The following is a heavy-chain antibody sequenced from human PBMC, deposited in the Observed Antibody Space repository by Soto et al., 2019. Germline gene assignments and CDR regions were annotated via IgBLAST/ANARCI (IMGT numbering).Heavy chain of an antibody. CDR3: ERLILTGPIAP. V-gene: IGHV4-39*01. CDR1: GGSISSSSYY. CDR2: IYYSGST. D-gene: IGHD3-9*01. J-gene: IGHJ5*02. Sequence: SETLSLTCTVSGGSISSSSYYWGWIRQPPGKGLEWIGSIYYSGSTYYNPSLKSRVTISVDTSKNQFSLKLSSVTAADTAVYYCERLILTGPIAPSGQGTMVTVYS.